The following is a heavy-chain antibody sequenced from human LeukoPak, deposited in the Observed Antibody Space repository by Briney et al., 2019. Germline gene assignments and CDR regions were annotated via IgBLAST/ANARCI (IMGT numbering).Heavy chain of an antibody. V-gene: IGHV1-69*04. D-gene: IGHD2-21*02. J-gene: IGHJ4*02. CDR1: GGTFSSYA. CDR3: ARGPIVVVTANYFDY. CDR2: IIPILGIA. Sequence: SVKVSCKASGGTFSSYAISWVRQAPGQGLEWMGRIIPILGIANYAQKFQGRVTITADKSTSTAYMELSSLRSEDTAVYYCARGPIVVVTANYFDYWGQGTLVTVSS.